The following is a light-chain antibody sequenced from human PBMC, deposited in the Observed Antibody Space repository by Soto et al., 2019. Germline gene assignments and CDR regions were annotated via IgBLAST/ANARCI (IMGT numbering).Light chain of an antibody. CDR3: MQTSHWPPT. J-gene: IGKJ1*01. V-gene: IGKV2-30*01. Sequence: DVVMTQSPLSLPVTLGQPASISCRSSQTLIYSDGNTFLHWFQQRPGQSPRRLIYTVSNRDSGVXDXXSGSESGTDVTLKISRVEAEDVGVYYCMQTSHWPPTFGQGTKVEIK. CDR1: QTLIYSDGNTF. CDR2: TVS.